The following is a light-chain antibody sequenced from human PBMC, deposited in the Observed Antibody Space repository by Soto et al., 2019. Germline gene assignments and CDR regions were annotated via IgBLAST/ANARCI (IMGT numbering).Light chain of an antibody. J-gene: IGKJ1*01. V-gene: IGKV1-5*03. CDR1: QSITTW. CDR2: KAS. Sequence: DIQVTQCPSTQSSSLGDGVTITCRANQSITTWLAWYQQKPGKAPKILIYKASSLESGVPSRFSGSGSGRESTVTISSLKNDDSATYYCQQFNTVSRRFGEGTKVDIK. CDR3: QQFNTVSRR.